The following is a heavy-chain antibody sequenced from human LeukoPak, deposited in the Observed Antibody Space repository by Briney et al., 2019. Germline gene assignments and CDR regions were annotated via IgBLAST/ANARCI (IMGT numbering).Heavy chain of an antibody. CDR2: IYYTGSA. CDR3: ARANGLLTTYYFDS. Sequence: SETLSLTCTVSGGSIDRSSYFWAWIRQPPGKGLEWIANIYYTGSAYYNPSLKSRFTVSVDTSMNQFSLKSHSVTAADTAVYYCARANGLLTTYYFDSWGQGTLLTVSS. J-gene: IGHJ4*02. D-gene: IGHD2-8*01. CDR1: GGSIDRSSYF. V-gene: IGHV4-39*07.